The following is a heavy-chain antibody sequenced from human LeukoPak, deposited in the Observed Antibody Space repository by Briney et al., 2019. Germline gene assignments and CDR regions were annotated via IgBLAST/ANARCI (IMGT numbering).Heavy chain of an antibody. Sequence: GGSLRLSCAASGFTFSSYWISWVRQAPGKGLEWVANIKQDGSEKYYVDSVKGRFTISRDNAKNSLYLQMNSLRAEDTAVYYCVGIADAFDIWGQGTMVTASS. CDR3: VGIADAFDI. CDR2: IKQDGSEK. D-gene: IGHD6-13*01. V-gene: IGHV3-7*01. J-gene: IGHJ3*02. CDR1: GFTFSSYW.